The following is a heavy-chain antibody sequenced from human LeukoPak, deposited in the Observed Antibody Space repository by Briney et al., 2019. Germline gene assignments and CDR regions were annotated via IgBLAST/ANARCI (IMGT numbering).Heavy chain of an antibody. V-gene: IGHV3-23*01. CDR3: AKDRPDRQPLDYFDY. D-gene: IGHD1-14*01. Sequence: GGSLRLSCAASGFTFSSYAMSWVRQAPGKGLEWVSAIGGSGGSTYYADFVKGRFTISRDNSKNTLYLQMNSLRAEDTAVYYCAKDRPDRQPLDYFDYWGQGTLVTVSS. CDR1: GFTFSSYA. CDR2: IGGSGGST. J-gene: IGHJ4*02.